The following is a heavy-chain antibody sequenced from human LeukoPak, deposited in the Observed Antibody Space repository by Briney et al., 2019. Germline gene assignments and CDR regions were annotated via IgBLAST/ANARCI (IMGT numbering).Heavy chain of an antibody. CDR2: ISGSDGTA. CDR3: AKASGNYHYTDL. CDR1: GFIFSSHD. V-gene: IGHV3-23*01. J-gene: IGHJ6*03. Sequence: GGSLRLSCAASGFIFSSHDMSWVRQAPGKGLEWVSAISGSDGTAHYADSVKGRLTISRDNSKNTLYLQMNSLGAEDTAAYYCAKASGNYHYTDLWGKGTTVTVSS.